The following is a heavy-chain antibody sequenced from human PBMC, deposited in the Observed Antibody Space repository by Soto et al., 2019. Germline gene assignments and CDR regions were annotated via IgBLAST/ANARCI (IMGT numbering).Heavy chain of an antibody. CDR1: GYTFTSYD. Sequence: QVQLVQSGAEVKEPGASVKVSCKASGYTFTSYDINWVRQATGHGLEWMGWMNPNSGNTGYAQKFQGRVTMTRNTSMSTAYMELSSLRSEDTAVYYCARGINYYDSGDEAFDIWGQGTMVTVSS. CDR3: ARGINYYDSGDEAFDI. CDR2: MNPNSGNT. J-gene: IGHJ3*02. D-gene: IGHD3-10*01. V-gene: IGHV1-8*01.